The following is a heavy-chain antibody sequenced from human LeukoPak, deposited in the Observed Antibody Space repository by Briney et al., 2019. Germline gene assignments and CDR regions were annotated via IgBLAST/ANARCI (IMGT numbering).Heavy chain of an antibody. CDR1: GFTFSSYW. Sequence: GGSLRLSCAASGFTFSSYWMSWVRQAPGKGLEWVANIKQDGSEKYYVDSVKGRFTISRDNAKNSLYLQMNSLRAEDTAVYYCARTMVRGVYYFDYRGQGTLVTVSS. CDR3: ARTMVRGVYYFDY. J-gene: IGHJ4*02. D-gene: IGHD3-10*01. V-gene: IGHV3-7*01. CDR2: IKQDGSEK.